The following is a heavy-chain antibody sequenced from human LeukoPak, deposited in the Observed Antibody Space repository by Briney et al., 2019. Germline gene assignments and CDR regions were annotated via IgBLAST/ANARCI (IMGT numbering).Heavy chain of an antibody. J-gene: IGHJ4*02. D-gene: IGHD2-21*02. CDR2: IRGKAYGGTP. CDR3: AKALAFCGSGCYRPADS. CDR1: GFIFGDYG. Sequence: GGSLRLSCIASGFIFGDYGVSWFRQAPGRGLEWVTSIRGKAYGGTPEYAASVKDRFSISRDDSKGIAYLQMNSLKVEDTGVYYCAKALAFCGSGCYRPADSWGQGTLVTVSS. V-gene: IGHV3-49*03.